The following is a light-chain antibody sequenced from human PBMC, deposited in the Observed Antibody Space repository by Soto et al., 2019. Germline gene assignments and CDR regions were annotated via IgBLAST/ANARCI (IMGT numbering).Light chain of an antibody. CDR3: TSYAGRNNLV. V-gene: IGLV2-8*01. Sequence: QSALTQPPSASGSPGQSVTISCTGTSSDVDSYNYVSWYQQHPGKAPKLIIYEVTKRPSGVPDRVSGSKSGNTASLTVSGLQGEDEAAYYCTSYAGRNNLVFGGGTKLTVL. CDR2: EVT. J-gene: IGLJ2*01. CDR1: SSDVDSYNY.